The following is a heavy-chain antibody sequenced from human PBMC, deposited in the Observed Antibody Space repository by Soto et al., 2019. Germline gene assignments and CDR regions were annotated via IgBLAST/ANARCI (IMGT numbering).Heavy chain of an antibody. D-gene: IGHD4-17*01. CDR2: LSADSSTT. CDR1: PYTLGNYG. J-gene: IGHJ6*02. V-gene: IGHV1-18*01. Sequence: QVRVVQSGTEVKKPGASVRLSCKASPYTLGNYGIIWVRQAPGQGLEWVGWLSADSSTTSNAQMVQGRVTLTTDTSRTTAYMELRSLRSDDTAIYYRAIASFGDYHFDYGLDVWGQGTTVVVSS. CDR3: AIASFGDYHFDYGLDV.